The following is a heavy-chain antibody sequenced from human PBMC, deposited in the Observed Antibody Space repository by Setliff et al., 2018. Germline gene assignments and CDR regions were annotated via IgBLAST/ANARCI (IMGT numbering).Heavy chain of an antibody. J-gene: IGHJ4*02. CDR3: ARQIDYGDFQYFDY. Sequence: SETLSLTCSVSDFSINSGYYWGWIRQSPGGGLEWIGSIYRNGNTYYNPSPKSRVTISVDTTKNQLSLRLNSVTAANTAVYYCARQIDYGDFQYFDYWGQGTLVTVSS. CDR1: DFSINSGYY. V-gene: IGHV4-38-2*01. CDR2: IYRNGNT. D-gene: IGHD4-17*01.